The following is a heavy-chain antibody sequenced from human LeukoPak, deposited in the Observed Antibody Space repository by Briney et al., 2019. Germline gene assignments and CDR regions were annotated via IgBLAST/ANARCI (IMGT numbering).Heavy chain of an antibody. D-gene: IGHD1-26*01. J-gene: IGHJ4*02. CDR3: AKDTVGATVFDY. CDR1: GFTFDDNA. Sequence: GGSLILSCAASGFTFDDNAMHWVRQAPGKGLEWVSLISGDGGTTHYADSVKGRFTISRDNSKNSLFLQMNSLRTEDTALYYCAKDTVGATVFDYWGQGTLVTVSS. V-gene: IGHV3-43*02. CDR2: ISGDGGTT.